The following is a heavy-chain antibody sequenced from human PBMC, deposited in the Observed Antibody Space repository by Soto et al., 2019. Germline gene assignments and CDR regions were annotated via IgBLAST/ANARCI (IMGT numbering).Heavy chain of an antibody. CDR1: GFTFSSYG. Sequence: GGSLRLSCAGSGFTFSSYGLHWVRQAPGEGLEWVTVISSDGSNKYYIDSVKGRFTISRDNSKNTLYLQMNSLRAEDTAVYYCARSIAAVYFDYWGQGTLVTVSS. J-gene: IGHJ4*02. CDR2: ISSDGSNK. CDR3: ARSIAAVYFDY. V-gene: IGHV3-30-3*01. D-gene: IGHD6-13*01.